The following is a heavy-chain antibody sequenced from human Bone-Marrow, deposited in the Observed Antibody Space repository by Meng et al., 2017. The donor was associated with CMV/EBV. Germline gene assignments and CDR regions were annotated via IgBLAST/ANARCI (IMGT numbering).Heavy chain of an antibody. CDR3: ARDSSYDFRSGRDKGTYYYYYGLDV. CDR2: IKQDGSEK. CDR1: GFIFRNNW. V-gene: IGHV3-7*01. J-gene: IGHJ6*02. D-gene: IGHD3-3*01. Sequence: GGSLRLSCTASGFIFRNNWMSWVRQAPGKGLEWVANIKQDGSEKYYVDSVKGRFTISRNNAKSSLYLQMNSLRVEDTAVYYCARDSSYDFRSGRDKGTYYYYYGLDVWGQGTTVTVSS.